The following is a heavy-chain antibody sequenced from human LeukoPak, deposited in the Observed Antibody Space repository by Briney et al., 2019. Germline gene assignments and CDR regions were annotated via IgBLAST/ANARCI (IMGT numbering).Heavy chain of an antibody. CDR1: GYSISSGYY. CDR3: ARTSGSYYKAAYYFDY. D-gene: IGHD3-10*01. J-gene: IGHJ4*02. Sequence: SETLSLTCTVSGYSISSGYYWGWIRQPPGKGLEWIGSIYHSGSTYYNPSLKSRVTISVDTSKNQFSLKLSSVTAADTAVYYCARTSGSYYKAAYYFDYWGQGTLVTVSS. V-gene: IGHV4-38-2*02. CDR2: IYHSGST.